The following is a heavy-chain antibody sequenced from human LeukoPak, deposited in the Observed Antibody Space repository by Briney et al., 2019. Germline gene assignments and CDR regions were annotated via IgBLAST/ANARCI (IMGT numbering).Heavy chain of an antibody. CDR1: GASITSYY. Sequence: SETLSLTCSVSGASITSYYWSWIRQPPGKGLEWIGYIYYSGSTNYNPSLKSRVTISVDTSKNQFSLKLSSVTTADTAVYYCATRRIAVAAPFDDWGQGTLVTVSS. J-gene: IGHJ4*02. CDR2: IYYSGST. CDR3: ATRRIAVAAPFDD. D-gene: IGHD6-19*01. V-gene: IGHV4-59*01.